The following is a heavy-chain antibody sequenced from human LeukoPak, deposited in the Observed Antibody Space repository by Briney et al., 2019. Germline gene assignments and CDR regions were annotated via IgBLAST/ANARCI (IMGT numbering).Heavy chain of an antibody. CDR3: ARAGITVAGTGGNDAFDI. J-gene: IGHJ3*02. D-gene: IGHD6-19*01. CDR1: GGTFSSYA. Sequence: ASVKVSCKASGGTFSSYAIRWVRQAPGQGLEWMGGIIPIFGTANYAQNFQGRVTITADESTSTAYMELSSLRSEDTAVYYCARAGITVAGTGGNDAFDIWGQGTMVTVSS. V-gene: IGHV1-69*13. CDR2: IIPIFGTA.